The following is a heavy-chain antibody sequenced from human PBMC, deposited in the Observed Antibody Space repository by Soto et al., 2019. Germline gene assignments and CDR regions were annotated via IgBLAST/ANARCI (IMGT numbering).Heavy chain of an antibody. D-gene: IGHD3-3*01. J-gene: IGHJ6*02. CDR3: ARDYDFWSGYSYYYYSMDV. V-gene: IGHV4-59*01. CDR1: GGSFSSYY. Sequence: PSETLSLTCAVYGGSFSSYYWSWIRQPPGKGLEWIGYIYYSGSTNYNPSLKSRVTISVDTSKNQFSLKLSSVTAADTAVYYCARDYDFWSGYSYYYYSMDVWGQGTTVTVSS. CDR2: IYYSGST.